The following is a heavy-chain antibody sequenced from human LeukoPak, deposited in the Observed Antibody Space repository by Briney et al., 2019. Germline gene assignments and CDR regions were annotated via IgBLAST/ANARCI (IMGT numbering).Heavy chain of an antibody. D-gene: IGHD3-22*01. V-gene: IGHV1-2*06. Sequence: GSSVKVSCKASGGTFSSYAISWVRQAPGQGLEWMGRINPNSGGTNYAQKSQGRVTMTRDTSISTAYMELSRLRSDDTAVYYCARSSTYYYDSSGYYDFDYWGQGTLVTVSS. CDR3: ARSSTYYYDSSGYYDFDY. CDR1: GGTFSSYA. CDR2: INPNSGGT. J-gene: IGHJ4*02.